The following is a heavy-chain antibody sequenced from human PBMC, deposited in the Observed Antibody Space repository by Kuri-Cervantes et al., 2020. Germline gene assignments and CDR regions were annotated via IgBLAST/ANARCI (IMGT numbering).Heavy chain of an antibody. D-gene: IGHD2-15*01. Sequence: GGSLRLSCAASGFTFSSYWMSWVRQAPGKGLEWVANIKQDGSEKYYVDSVKGRFTISRDNAKNSLYLQMNSLRAEDTAVYYCARGPRDIVVVVAATGGANWFDPWGQGTLVTVSS. CDR2: IKQDGSEK. J-gene: IGHJ5*02. V-gene: IGHV3-7*02. CDR1: GFTFSSYW. CDR3: ARGPRDIVVVVAATGGANWFDP.